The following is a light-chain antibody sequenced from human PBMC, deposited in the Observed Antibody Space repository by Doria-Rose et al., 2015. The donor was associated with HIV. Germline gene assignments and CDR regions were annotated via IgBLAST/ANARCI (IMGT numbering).Light chain of an antibody. Sequence: LTQSPGTLSLSPGERATLSCRASQSFSSTYLAWYQQKPGQAPSLLIYDGSTRATGIPDRISASGSGIDFTLTINRLEPEDFALYYCHQYGTSWTFGQGTKVEI. CDR1: QSFSSTY. J-gene: IGKJ1*01. CDR2: DGS. CDR3: HQYGTSWT. V-gene: IGKV3-20*01.